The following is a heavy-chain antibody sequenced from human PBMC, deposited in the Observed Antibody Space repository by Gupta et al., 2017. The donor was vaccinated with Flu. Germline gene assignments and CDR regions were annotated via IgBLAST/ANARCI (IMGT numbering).Heavy chain of an antibody. CDR2: RSDDGSKQ. V-gene: IGHV3-30*18. CDR1: G. Sequence: GMPWGRQVPGKGVVGIASRSDDGSKQWYGDSVRGRVTITSENSENTLSLQMDSLGRDYTAVYDCAKGGRHNCNFDGDDWGQGTLVTVSS. D-gene: IGHD2-15*01. J-gene: IGHJ4*02. CDR3: AKGGRHNCNFDGDD.